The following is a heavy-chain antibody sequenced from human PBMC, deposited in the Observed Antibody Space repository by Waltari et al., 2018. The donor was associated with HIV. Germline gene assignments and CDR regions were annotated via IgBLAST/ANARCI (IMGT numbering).Heavy chain of an antibody. D-gene: IGHD2-15*01. J-gene: IGHJ5*02. Sequence: QVPLVQSGAEVKKPGASVKVSCKVSGYTLSDLSMHWVRQAPGKGLEWMGGVDPEQGKTIYAQNFQGRVTMTEDAATDTAYMELTSLRSEDTAVYYCTTEGLYCSGGTCYSRFDPWGQGTLVTVSS. V-gene: IGHV1-24*01. CDR1: GYTLSDLS. CDR2: VDPEQGKT. CDR3: TTEGLYCSGGTCYSRFDP.